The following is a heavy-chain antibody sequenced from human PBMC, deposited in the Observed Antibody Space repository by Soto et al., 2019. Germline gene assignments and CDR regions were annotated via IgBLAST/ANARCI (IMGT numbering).Heavy chain of an antibody. V-gene: IGHV3-43*01. Sequence: PGGSLRLSCAASGFTFDDYTMHWVRQAPGKGLEWVSLISWDGGSTYYADPVKGRFTISRDNSKNSLYLQMNSLRTEDTALYYCAKPELRFLEWLPLGYWGQGTLVTVSS. J-gene: IGHJ4*02. CDR2: ISWDGGST. CDR1: GFTFDDYT. CDR3: AKPELRFLEWLPLGY. D-gene: IGHD3-3*01.